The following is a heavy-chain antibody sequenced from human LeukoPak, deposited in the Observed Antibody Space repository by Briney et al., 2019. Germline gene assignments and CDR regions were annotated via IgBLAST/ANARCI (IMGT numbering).Heavy chain of an antibody. J-gene: IGHJ4*02. CDR3: ARAHNWNYVWDY. CDR2: ISSTGGIT. Sequence: GGSLRLSCAASGFTFSSYAMSWVRQAPGKGLEWVSVISSTGGITHYADSVKGRFTISRDNSKNTLYLQMNSLRAEDTAVYYCARAHNWNYVWDYWGQGTLVTVSS. V-gene: IGHV3-23*01. D-gene: IGHD1-7*01. CDR1: GFTFSSYA.